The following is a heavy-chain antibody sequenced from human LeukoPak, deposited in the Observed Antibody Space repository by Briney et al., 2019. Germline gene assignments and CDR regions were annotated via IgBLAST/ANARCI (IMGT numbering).Heavy chain of an antibody. D-gene: IGHD3-10*01. CDR1: VYSISSGYH. V-gene: IGHV4-38-2*02. Sequence: SETLSLTCTVSVYSISSGYHWGWIRQPPGKGLEWIGSIYHSGNTYYNPSLKSRLTMSVDTSKNQFSLKLSSVTATDTDVYYCARQRSLLVLRGIDYMDVWGKGITVTVSS. J-gene: IGHJ6*03. CDR2: IYHSGNT. CDR3: ARQRSLLVLRGIDYMDV.